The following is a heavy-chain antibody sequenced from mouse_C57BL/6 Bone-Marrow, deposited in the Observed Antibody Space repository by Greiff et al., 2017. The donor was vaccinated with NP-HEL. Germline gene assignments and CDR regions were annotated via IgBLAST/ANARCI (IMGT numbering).Heavy chain of an antibody. CDR2: IYPGSGST. D-gene: IGHD1-1*01. CDR1: GYTFTSYW. V-gene: IGHV1-55*01. CDR3: ARNYYGSSYWFAY. Sequence: QVQLQQPGAELVKPGASVKMSCKASGYTFTSYWITWVKQRPGQGLEWIGDIYPGSGSTNYTAQLKSKATLTVDTSSSTAYMQLSSLTSEDSAVYYCARNYYGSSYWFAYWGQGTLVTVSA. J-gene: IGHJ3*01.